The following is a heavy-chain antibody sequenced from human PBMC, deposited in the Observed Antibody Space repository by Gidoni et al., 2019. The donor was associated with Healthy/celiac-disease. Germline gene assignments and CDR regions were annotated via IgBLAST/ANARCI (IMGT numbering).Heavy chain of an antibody. D-gene: IGHD6-13*01. CDR3: ARSGGGAAGTDFDY. J-gene: IGHJ4*02. CDR1: GFTFSSYA. CDR2: ISYDGSKK. Sequence: QVQLVESGGGVVQPGRSLRLSCAASGFTFSSYAMHWVRQAPGKGLEWVAVISYDGSKKYYADSVKGRFTISRDNSKNTLYLQMNSLRAEDTAVYYCARSGGGAAGTDFDYWGQGTLVTVSS. V-gene: IGHV3-30-3*01.